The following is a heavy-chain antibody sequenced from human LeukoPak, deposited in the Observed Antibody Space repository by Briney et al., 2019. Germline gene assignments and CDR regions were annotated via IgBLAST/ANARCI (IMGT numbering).Heavy chain of an antibody. Sequence: SETLSLTCAVYGGSFSDHSRIWIRQPPGKGLEWIGEINHGGSTTYNPSLKSRFTISVDTSKNQFSLKLRSVTAADTAVYYCARGGRGVPTARRFKFGDCFDPWGPGTLVTASS. CDR2: INHGGST. V-gene: IGHV4-34*01. CDR3: ARGGRGVPTARRFKFGDCFDP. J-gene: IGHJ5*02. CDR1: GGSFSDHS. D-gene: IGHD2-2*01.